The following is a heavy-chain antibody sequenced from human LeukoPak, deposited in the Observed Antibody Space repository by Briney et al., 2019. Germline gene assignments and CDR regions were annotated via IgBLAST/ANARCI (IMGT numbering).Heavy chain of an antibody. D-gene: IGHD6-13*01. CDR2: INAGNGNT. J-gene: IGHJ4*02. Sequence: GASVKVSCKASGYTFINYAVNWVRQAPGQRLEWMGWINAGNGNTKYSQKFQGRVAITRDASASTAYMELSSLRSEDMAVYYCARGIWTSHTVGYYFDNWGQGTLVTVSS. CDR3: ARGIWTSHTVGYYFDN. CDR1: GYTFINYA. V-gene: IGHV1-3*03.